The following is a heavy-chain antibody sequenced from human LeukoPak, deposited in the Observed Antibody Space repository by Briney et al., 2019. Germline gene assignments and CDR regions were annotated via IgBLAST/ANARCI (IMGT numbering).Heavy chain of an antibody. J-gene: IGHJ4*02. V-gene: IGHV1-2*02. Sequence: RASVKVSCKAFGYTFTDYYMHWVRQAPGQGLEWMGWINPNSGGTNYAQKFQGRVTMTRDTSISTAYMELSRLRSDGTAVCYCGLKRGSYPGDYWGRGTLVTVSS. CDR1: GYTFTDYY. CDR3: GLKRGSYPGDY. CDR2: INPNSGGT. D-gene: IGHD1-26*01.